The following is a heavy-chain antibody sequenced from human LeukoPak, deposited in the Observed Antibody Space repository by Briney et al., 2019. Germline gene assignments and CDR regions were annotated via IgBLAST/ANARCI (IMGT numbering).Heavy chain of an antibody. Sequence: ASVTVSCKASGGTFSSYAISWVRQAPGQGLEWMGWINAGNGNTKYSQKFQGRVTITRDTSASTAYMELSSLRSEDTAVYYCARDSSRISIFGVVLYYYGMDVWGQGTTVTVSS. D-gene: IGHD3-3*01. CDR1: GGTFSSYA. V-gene: IGHV1-3*01. CDR2: INAGNGNT. J-gene: IGHJ6*02. CDR3: ARDSSRISIFGVVLYYYGMDV.